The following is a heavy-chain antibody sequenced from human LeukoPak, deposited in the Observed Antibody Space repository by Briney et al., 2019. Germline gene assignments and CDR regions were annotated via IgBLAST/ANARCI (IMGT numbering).Heavy chain of an antibody. CDR1: GYTFTGYY. V-gene: IGHV1-2*02. CDR2: INPNSGGT. Sequence: ASVKVSCKASGYTFTGYYMHWVRQAPGQGLEWMGWINPNSGGTNYAQKFQGRVTMTRDTSISTAYMELSRLRSDDTAVYYCARARPVYGSGSYFNYFDYWGQGTLVTVSS. CDR3: ARARPVYGSGSYFNYFDY. J-gene: IGHJ4*02. D-gene: IGHD3-10*01.